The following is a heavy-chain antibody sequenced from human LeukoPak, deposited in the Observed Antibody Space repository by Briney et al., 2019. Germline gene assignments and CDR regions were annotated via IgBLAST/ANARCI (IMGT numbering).Heavy chain of an antibody. CDR3: AKDLSVWYSSSWYGTYYGMDV. V-gene: IGHV3-30*02. D-gene: IGHD6-13*01. CDR2: IRYDGSNK. Sequence: GGSVRHSCAASGFTFSSYGMHWVRQAPGKGLEWVAFIRYDGSNKYYADSVKGRFTSSRDNSKNTLYLQMNSLRAEDTAVYYCAKDLSVWYSSSWYGTYYGMDVWGQGTTVTVSS. J-gene: IGHJ6*02. CDR1: GFTFSSYG.